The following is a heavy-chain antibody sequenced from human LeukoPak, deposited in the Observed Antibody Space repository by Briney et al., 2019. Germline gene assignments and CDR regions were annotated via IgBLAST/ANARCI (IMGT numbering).Heavy chain of an antibody. CDR1: GASIIGGGYY. V-gene: IGHV4-31*03. CDR2: IYNSGST. CDR3: ARTAVGATYYFDY. Sequence: TLSLTCTVSGASIIGGGYYGTGIRQHPGKGLGWIGYIYNSGSTYYNPSLKSRVTISVATSKNQFSLKLSSVTAADTAVYYCARTAVGATYYFDYWGQGTLVTVSS. J-gene: IGHJ4*02. D-gene: IGHD1-26*01.